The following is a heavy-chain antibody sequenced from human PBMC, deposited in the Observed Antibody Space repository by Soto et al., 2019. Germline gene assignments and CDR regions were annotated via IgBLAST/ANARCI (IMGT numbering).Heavy chain of an antibody. CDR3: AGDLGGLHSFRTRRSSVIGSAGM. V-gene: IGHV1-3*01. D-gene: IGHD5-12*01. J-gene: IGHJ6*01. CDR1: GYTFTSYA. CDR2: INAGNGNT. Sequence: ASVKVSCKASGYTFTSYAIHWVRQAPGQRLEWMGWINAGNGNTKYSQKFQDRVTITRDTSASTAYMELSSLRSEDTAVYYCAGDLGGLHSFRTRRSSVIGSAGM.